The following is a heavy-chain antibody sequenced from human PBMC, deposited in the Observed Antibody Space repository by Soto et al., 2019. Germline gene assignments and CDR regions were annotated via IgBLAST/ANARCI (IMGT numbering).Heavy chain of an antibody. Sequence: SETLSRTCPVTGDSISSRSYYWGWIRQPPVKGLEWIGSIYYSGSTYNNPPLRSRVSMSMDTSKDQFSLKLKSVKAADTALYLCARQRTSVVTQAYFDVWGPGSLVTVS. CDR2: IYYSGST. CDR3: ARQRTSVVTQAYFDV. D-gene: IGHD2-21*02. J-gene: IGHJ4*02. CDR1: GDSISSRSYY. V-gene: IGHV4-39*01.